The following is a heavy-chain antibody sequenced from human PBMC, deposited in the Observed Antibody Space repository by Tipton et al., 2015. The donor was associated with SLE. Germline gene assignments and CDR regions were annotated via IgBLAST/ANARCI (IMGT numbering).Heavy chain of an antibody. V-gene: IGHV4-59*01. CDR1: GGSITTYY. Sequence: TLSLTCTVSGGSITTYYWNWIRQPPGKGLEWIGNMYESGSTNYNPPLKSRVAIFVDTSTNQFSLRLSSVTAADTAVYYCAKMRTNWYGIDVWGQGTMVTVSS. D-gene: IGHD6-13*01. CDR2: MYESGST. J-gene: IGHJ6*02. CDR3: AKMRTNWYGIDV.